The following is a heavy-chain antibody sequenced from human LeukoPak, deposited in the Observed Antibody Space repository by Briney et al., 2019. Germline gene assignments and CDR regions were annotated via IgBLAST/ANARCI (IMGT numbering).Heavy chain of an antibody. D-gene: IGHD2-15*01. J-gene: IGHJ4*02. CDR2: ISGSGGST. V-gene: IGHV3-23*01. CDR1: GFTFSRYA. CDR3: AKKGPDVEDLDY. Sequence: GGSLRLSCAASGFTFSRYAMSWVRQAPGKGLEWVSVISGSGGSTYYADSVKGRFTISRDNSKNTLYLQMNSLRAEDTAIYYCAKKGPDVEDLDYWGQGTLVTVSS.